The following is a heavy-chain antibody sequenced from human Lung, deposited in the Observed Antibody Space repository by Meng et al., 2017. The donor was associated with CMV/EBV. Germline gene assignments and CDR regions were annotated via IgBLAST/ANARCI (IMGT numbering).Heavy chain of an antibody. J-gene: IGHJ4*02. CDR3: ARDGRGSRATRYVDYFDY. CDR2: ISSSSYI. D-gene: IGHD2-2*01. Sequence: GGSLRLSCAASGFTFSSYSMNWVRQAPGKGLEWVSSISSSSYIYYADSVKGRFTISRDNAKNSLYLQMNSLRAEDTAVYYCARDGRGSRATRYVDYFDYWXQGKXVTVDS. CDR1: GFTFSSYS. V-gene: IGHV3-21*01.